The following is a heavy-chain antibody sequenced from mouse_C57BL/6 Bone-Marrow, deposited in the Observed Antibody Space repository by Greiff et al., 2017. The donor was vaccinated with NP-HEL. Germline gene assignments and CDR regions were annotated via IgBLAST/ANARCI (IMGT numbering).Heavy chain of an antibody. CDR2: ISSGSSTI. D-gene: IGHD2-4*01. CDR3: ARERGLRYWYVDG. J-gene: IGHJ1*03. CDR1: GFTFSDYG. Sequence: DVKLVESGGGLVKPGGSLKLSCAASGFTFSDYGMHWVRQAPEKGLEWVAYISSGSSTIYYADTVKGRFTISRDNAKNTLFLQMTSLRSEDTAMYYCARERGLRYWYVDGWGTGTTVTVSS. V-gene: IGHV5-17*01.